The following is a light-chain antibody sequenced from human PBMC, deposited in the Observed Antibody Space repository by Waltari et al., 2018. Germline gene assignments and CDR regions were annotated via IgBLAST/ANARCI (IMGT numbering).Light chain of an antibody. Sequence: DVQMTQSPSTLSAFLGDIVTITCRASQSISVWLAWYQQKPGKAPKLLISKASTLQGGVPSRFSGSGSGTEFTLTISSLQPDDFGTYYCQQYDDYIPLTFGGGTKVEIK. CDR1: QSISVW. J-gene: IGKJ4*01. V-gene: IGKV1-5*03. CDR3: QQYDDYIPLT. CDR2: KAS.